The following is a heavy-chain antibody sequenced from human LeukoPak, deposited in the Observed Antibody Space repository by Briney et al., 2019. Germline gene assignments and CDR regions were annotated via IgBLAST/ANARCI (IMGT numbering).Heavy chain of an antibody. Sequence: SVKVSCKASGFTFTSSAMQWVRQARGQRLEWIGWIVIGSGNTNYAQKFQERVTITRDMSTSTAYMELSSLRSEDTAVYYCAAGTPNIVAHDAFDIWGQGTMVTVSS. CDR1: GFTFTSSA. V-gene: IGHV1-58*02. D-gene: IGHD5-12*01. CDR3: AAGTPNIVAHDAFDI. CDR2: IVIGSGNT. J-gene: IGHJ3*02.